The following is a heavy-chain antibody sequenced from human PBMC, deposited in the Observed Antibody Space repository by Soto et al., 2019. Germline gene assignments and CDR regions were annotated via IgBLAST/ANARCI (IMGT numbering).Heavy chain of an antibody. V-gene: IGHV4-31*03. CDR1: GGSISSGGYY. Sequence: QVQLQESDPGLVKPSQTLSLTCTVSGGSISSGGYYWSWIRQHPGKGLEWIGYIYYSGSTYYNPSLKSRVTISVDTSKNQFSLKLSSVTAADTAVYYCARGRDDYGDYLPDYWGQGTLVTVSS. J-gene: IGHJ4*02. D-gene: IGHD4-17*01. CDR2: IYYSGST. CDR3: ARGRDDYGDYLPDY.